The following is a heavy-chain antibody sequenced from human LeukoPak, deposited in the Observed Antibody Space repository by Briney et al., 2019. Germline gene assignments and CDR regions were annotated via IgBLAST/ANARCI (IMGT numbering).Heavy chain of an antibody. J-gene: IGHJ6*03. Sequence: GASVKVSCKASGFSFTTYGFSWVRQAPGQGLEWVGWISAHNGKTDSAQKFQGRVTMTTDTPTSTAYMELTSLRSDDTAEYYCARDVITMVRGVQSYYYMDVWGKGTTVTVSS. CDR2: ISAHNGKT. CDR1: GFSFTTYG. CDR3: ARDVITMVRGVQSYYYMDV. V-gene: IGHV1-18*01. D-gene: IGHD3-10*01.